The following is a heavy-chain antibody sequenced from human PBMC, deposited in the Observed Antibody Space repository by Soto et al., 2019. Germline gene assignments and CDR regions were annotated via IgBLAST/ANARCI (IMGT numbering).Heavy chain of an antibody. J-gene: IGHJ4*02. CDR1: GFTFSSYA. CDR3: AKVVTAVSDFDY. Sequence: GGSLRLSCAASGFTFSSYAMSWVRQAPGKGLEWVSGISTSGGSTYYADSVKGRFTISRDNSKNTLYLQVNSLRAEDTAVYYCAKVVTAVSDFDYWGQRTLVTVSS. V-gene: IGHV3-23*01. CDR2: ISTSGGST. D-gene: IGHD2-21*02.